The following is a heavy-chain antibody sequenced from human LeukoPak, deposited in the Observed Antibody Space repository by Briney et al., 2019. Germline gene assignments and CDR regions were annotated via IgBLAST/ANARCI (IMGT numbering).Heavy chain of an antibody. D-gene: IGHD4-23*01. J-gene: IGHJ3*02. V-gene: IGHV3-30*02. CDR2: IRYDGSNK. CDR3: ATSSRRTDGGNFYDAFDI. CDR1: GFTFSSYG. Sequence: PGGSLRLSCAASGFTFSSYGMHWVRQAPGKGLEWVAFIRYDGSNKYYADSVRGRFTISRDNSKNTLYLQMNSLRAEETAVYYCATSSRRTDGGNFYDAFDIWGQGTMVTVSS.